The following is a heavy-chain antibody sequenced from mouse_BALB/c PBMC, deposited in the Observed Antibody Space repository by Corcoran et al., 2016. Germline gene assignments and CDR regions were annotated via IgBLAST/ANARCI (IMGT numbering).Heavy chain of an antibody. V-gene: IGHV1-84*02. CDR1: NKTFTDYY. D-gene: IGHD1-1*01. J-gene: IGHJ4*01. Sequence: NPGASRKLSCACSNKTFTDYYLNWVTLKPGQGLGWIGWIYPGSGNTKYHEKFKGRATLTIDTSSSTAYMQLSSLTSEDTAVYVCASRYYYGYYY. CDR3: ASRYYYGYYY. CDR2: IYPGSGNT.